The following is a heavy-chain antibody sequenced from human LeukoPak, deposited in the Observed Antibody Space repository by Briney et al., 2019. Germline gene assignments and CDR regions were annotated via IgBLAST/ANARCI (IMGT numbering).Heavy chain of an antibody. V-gene: IGHV4-59*05. CDR3: ARSDYDILTGYQYSFDY. D-gene: IGHD3-9*01. J-gene: IGHJ4*02. CDR1: GGSISSYY. CDR2: IYYSGST. Sequence: SETLSLTCTVSGGSISSYYWSWIRQPPGKGLEWIGSIYYSGSTYYNPSLKSRVTISVDTSKNQFSLKLSSVTAADTAVYYCARSDYDILTGYQYSFDYWGRGTLVTVSS.